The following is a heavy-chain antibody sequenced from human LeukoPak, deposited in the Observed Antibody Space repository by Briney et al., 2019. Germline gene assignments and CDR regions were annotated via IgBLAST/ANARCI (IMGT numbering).Heavy chain of an antibody. CDR1: GFTFSSYS. Sequence: GGSLRLSCAASGFTFSSYSMNWVRQAPGKGLEWASSISSSSSYIYYADSVKGRFTISRDNAKNSLYLQMNSLRAEDTAVYYCARDAVTYYYDSSGYWPLYYFDYWGQGTLVTVSS. D-gene: IGHD3-22*01. V-gene: IGHV3-21*01. CDR3: ARDAVTYYYDSSGYWPLYYFDY. J-gene: IGHJ4*02. CDR2: ISSSSSYI.